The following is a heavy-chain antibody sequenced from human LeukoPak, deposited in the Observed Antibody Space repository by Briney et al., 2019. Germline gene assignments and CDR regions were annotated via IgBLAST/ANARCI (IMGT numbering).Heavy chain of an antibody. CDR2: IKGDGSDK. CDR3: ARVFAAAFDY. J-gene: IGHJ4*02. Sequence: GGSLRLSCAASGFSLSSHWMSWIRQAPGKGLEWVADIKGDGSDKLYVDSVKGRFSISRDNAKNSLYLQMNSLRAEDTAVYYCARVFAAAFDYWGQGTLVTVSS. D-gene: IGHD6-13*01. V-gene: IGHV3-7*01. CDR1: GFSLSSHW.